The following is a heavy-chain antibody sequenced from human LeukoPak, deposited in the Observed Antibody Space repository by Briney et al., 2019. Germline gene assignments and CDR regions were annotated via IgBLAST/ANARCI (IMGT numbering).Heavy chain of an antibody. Sequence: GGSLRLSCVASGFTFSSRDWMTWVRQAPGKGLEWVAVISYDGSNKYYADSVKGRFTISRDNSKNTLYLQMNSLRAEDTAVYYCAKDFVSSWRIRYFDYWGQGTLVTVSS. J-gene: IGHJ4*02. D-gene: IGHD6-13*01. V-gene: IGHV3-30*18. CDR3: AKDFVSSWRIRYFDY. CDR1: GFTFSSRDW. CDR2: ISYDGSNK.